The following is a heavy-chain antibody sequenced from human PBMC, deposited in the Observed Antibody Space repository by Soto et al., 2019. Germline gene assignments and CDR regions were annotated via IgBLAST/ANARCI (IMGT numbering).Heavy chain of an antibody. V-gene: IGHV1-69*12. CDR1: GGSLSKYT. J-gene: IGHJ5*02. D-gene: IGHD3-9*01. CDR3: ARGGPLVATTNWFDP. Sequence: QVQLVQSGAEVKKPGSSVKISCKSSGGSLSKYTISWVRQAPGHGLEWMGGTIPLFGTPDYTQKFQGRVSLTADESTNTAYMELTSLTPDDTAVYFCARGGPLVATTNWFDPWGQGTLVTVSS. CDR2: TIPLFGTP.